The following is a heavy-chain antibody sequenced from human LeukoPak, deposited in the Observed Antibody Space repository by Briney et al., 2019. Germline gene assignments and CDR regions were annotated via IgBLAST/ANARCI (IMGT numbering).Heavy chain of an antibody. CDR1: GYTFTCYY. CDR3: ARERDSSSWYAEGFDY. D-gene: IGHD6-13*01. CDR2: INPNSGGT. Sequence: ASVKVSCQASGYTFTCYYMHWVRQAPGQGLEGMGRINPNSGGTNYAQKFQDRVTMTRDTSISTAYMEMSRLRSDDTAVYYCARERDSSSWYAEGFDYWGQGTLVTVSS. J-gene: IGHJ4*02. V-gene: IGHV1-2*06.